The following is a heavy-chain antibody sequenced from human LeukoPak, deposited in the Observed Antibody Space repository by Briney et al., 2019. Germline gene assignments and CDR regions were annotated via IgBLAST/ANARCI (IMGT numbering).Heavy chain of an antibody. Sequence: GGSLRLSCAASGFTFSSYSMNWVRQAPGKGLEWVSSISSSSSYIYYADSVKGRFTISRDNANNSLYLQMNSLRAEDTAVYYCARVDCSSTSCWFDYWGQGTLVTVSS. CDR1: GFTFSSYS. CDR2: ISSSSSYI. D-gene: IGHD2-2*01. V-gene: IGHV3-21*01. J-gene: IGHJ4*02. CDR3: ARVDCSSTSCWFDY.